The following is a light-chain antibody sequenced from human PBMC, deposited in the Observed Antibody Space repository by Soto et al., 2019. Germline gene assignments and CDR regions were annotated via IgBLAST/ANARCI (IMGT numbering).Light chain of an antibody. CDR3: QSYDNSLSAYV. CDR2: GST. V-gene: IGLV1-40*01. J-gene: IGLJ1*01. Sequence: QSVLTQPPSLSGAPGQRVTISCTGRSSDIGAGSEVHWYQQLPGTAPKLLIFGSTNRPSGVPDRFSGSKSATSASLAITGLQAEDEADYYCQSYDNSLSAYVFGPGTKLTVL. CDR1: SSDIGAGSE.